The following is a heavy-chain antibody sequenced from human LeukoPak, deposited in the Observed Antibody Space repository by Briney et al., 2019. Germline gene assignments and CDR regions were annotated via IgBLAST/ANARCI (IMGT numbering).Heavy chain of an antibody. Sequence: QSGGSLRLSCAASGFTFSNYAMGWVRQAPGKGLEWVSVISGSGGSTYYADSVKGRFTISRDNPKNTLYLQMNSLRAEDTAVYYCARPAGRGFDYWGQGTLVTVSS. CDR3: ARPAGRGFDY. CDR1: GFTFSNYA. J-gene: IGHJ4*02. D-gene: IGHD1-26*01. CDR2: ISGSGGST. V-gene: IGHV3-23*01.